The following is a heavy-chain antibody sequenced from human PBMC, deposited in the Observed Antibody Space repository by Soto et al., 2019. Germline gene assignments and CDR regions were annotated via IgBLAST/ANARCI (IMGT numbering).Heavy chain of an antibody. D-gene: IGHD3-22*01. J-gene: IGHJ3*02. CDR2: FDPEDGET. CDR1: GYTLTELS. V-gene: IGHV1-24*01. Sequence: ASVKVSCKVSGYTLTELSMHWVRQAPGKGLEWMGGFDPEDGETIYAQKFQGRVTMTEDTSTDTAYMELSSLRSEDTAVYYCATFRVVVVRRPAPQHDAFDIWGEATMVSVTS. CDR3: ATFRVVVVRRPAPQHDAFDI.